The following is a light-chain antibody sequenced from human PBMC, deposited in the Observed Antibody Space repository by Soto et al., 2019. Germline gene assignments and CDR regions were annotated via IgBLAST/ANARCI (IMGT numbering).Light chain of an antibody. Sequence: EIVMTQSPATLSVSPGERATLSCRASQSVRSNLAWYQQKPGQAPRLLIYGASTRATGIPARFSGSGSGTEFTLTISSLQSEDFAVYYCQQYNNSTTFGQGTKVEIK. V-gene: IGKV3-15*01. CDR1: QSVRSN. J-gene: IGKJ1*01. CDR2: GAS. CDR3: QQYNNSTT.